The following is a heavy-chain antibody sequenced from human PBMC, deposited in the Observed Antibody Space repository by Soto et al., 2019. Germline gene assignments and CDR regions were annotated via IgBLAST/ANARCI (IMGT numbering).Heavy chain of an antibody. D-gene: IGHD3-3*01. J-gene: IGHJ4*02. V-gene: IGHV3-30-3*01. CDR3: ARDGTIFGVVDPFDY. CDR1: GFTFNNYA. CDR2: ISHDGNNK. Sequence: PGGSLRLSCAASGFTFNNYAIHWVRQAPGEGLEWLAAISHDGNNKYYADSVRGRFTISRDNSRNTLYLQMNSLRAEDTAVYYCARDGTIFGVVDPFDYWGQGTLVTVSS.